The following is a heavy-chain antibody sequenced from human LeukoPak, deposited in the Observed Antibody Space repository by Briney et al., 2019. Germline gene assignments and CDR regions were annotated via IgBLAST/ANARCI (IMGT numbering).Heavy chain of an antibody. D-gene: IGHD3-3*01. CDR2: ISSSGSTI. CDR3: AGGFWSGYYGYYYYMDV. CDR1: GFTFSSYE. J-gene: IGHJ6*03. V-gene: IGHV3-48*03. Sequence: GGSLRLSCAASGFTFSSYEMNWVRQAPGKGLEWVSYISSSGSTIYYADPVKGRFTISRDNAKNSLYLQMNSLRAEDTAVYYCAGGFWSGYYGYYYYMDVRGKGTTVTVSS.